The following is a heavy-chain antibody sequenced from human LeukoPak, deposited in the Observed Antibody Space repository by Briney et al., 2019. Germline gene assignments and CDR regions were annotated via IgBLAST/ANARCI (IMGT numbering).Heavy chain of an antibody. CDR1: GGSISSYY. D-gene: IGHD3-3*01. V-gene: IGHV4-59*01. CDR3: ARGGPYYDFWSGYGNWFDP. Sequence: PSETLSLTCTVPGGSISSYYWSWIRQPPGKGLEWIGYIYYSGSTNYNPSLKSRVTISVDTSKNQFSLKLSSVTAADTAVYYCARGGPYYDFWSGYGNWFDPWGQGTLVTVSS. J-gene: IGHJ5*02. CDR2: IYYSGST.